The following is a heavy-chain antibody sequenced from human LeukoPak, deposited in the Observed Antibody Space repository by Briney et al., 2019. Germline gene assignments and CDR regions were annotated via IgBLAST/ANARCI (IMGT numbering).Heavy chain of an antibody. CDR2: IYYSGST. Sequence: SQTLSLTRTVSGGSISSGGYYWSWIRQHPGKGLEWIGYIYYSGSTYYNPSLKSRVTIAVDTSKNQFSLKLSSVTAAETGRDFCARCVGVVAIRAFDIWGQGTMVTVSS. D-gene: IGHD2-15*01. V-gene: IGHV4-31*03. CDR1: GGSISSGGYY. CDR3: ARCVGVVAIRAFDI. J-gene: IGHJ3*02.